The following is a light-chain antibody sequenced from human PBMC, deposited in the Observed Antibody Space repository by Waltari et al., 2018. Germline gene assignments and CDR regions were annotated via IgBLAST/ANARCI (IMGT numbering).Light chain of an antibody. CDR1: NLGDKY. V-gene: IGLV3-1*01. Sequence: SYKLTQPPSVSVSPGQTASISCSGDNLGDKYNSWYQQKAGQSPVLFIYHDSRRPSGIPDRFSGSNSGNTASLTISGTQALDEADYYCLAWDSSTAVFGTGTKLTVL. J-gene: IGLJ1*01. CDR2: HDS. CDR3: LAWDSSTAV.